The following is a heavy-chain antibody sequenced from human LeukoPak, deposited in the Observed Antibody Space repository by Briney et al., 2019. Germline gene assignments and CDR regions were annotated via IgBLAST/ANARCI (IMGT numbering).Heavy chain of an antibody. V-gene: IGHV5-51*01. Sequence: GESLKISCKGSGYSFTNYWISWVRQMPGKGLEWMGIIYPADSDTRYSPSFQGQVTISADKSISTAYLQWSSLKASDTAMYYCARPGMATTTSFDYRGQGTLVTVSS. CDR2: IYPADSDT. CDR3: ARPGMATTTSFDY. CDR1: GYSFTNYW. J-gene: IGHJ4*02. D-gene: IGHD5-24*01.